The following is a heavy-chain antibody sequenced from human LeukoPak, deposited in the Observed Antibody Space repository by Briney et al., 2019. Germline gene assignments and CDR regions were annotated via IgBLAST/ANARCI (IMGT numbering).Heavy chain of an antibody. D-gene: IGHD2-2*01. CDR1: GFTFSTYA. CDR3: AKLSSVSSQDFDY. CDR2: ISNGGVST. J-gene: IGHJ4*02. Sequence: GGSLRLSCAASGFTFSTYAMTWVRRAPGKGLDWVSVISNGGVSTYYADSVKGRFTISRDNSKNTLYLEMNSLRAEDTALYYCAKLSSVSSQDFDYWGQGTLVTVSS. V-gene: IGHV3-23*01.